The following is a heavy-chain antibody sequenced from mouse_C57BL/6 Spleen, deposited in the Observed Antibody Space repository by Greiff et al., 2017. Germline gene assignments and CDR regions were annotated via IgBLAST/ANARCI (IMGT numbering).Heavy chain of an antibody. CDR3: ARNSSYAMDY. CDR1: GYTFTDYY. Sequence: VQLQQSGPVLVKPGASVKLSCKASGYTFTDYYMHWVKQSHGQSLAWIGVITPYNGGTSYNQKFKGKATMTVDTSSSTAYMELNSLTSEDSAVYDGARNSSYAMDYCGQGTSVTVSS. V-gene: IGHV1-19*01. CDR2: ITPYNGGT. J-gene: IGHJ4*01. D-gene: IGHD1-1*01.